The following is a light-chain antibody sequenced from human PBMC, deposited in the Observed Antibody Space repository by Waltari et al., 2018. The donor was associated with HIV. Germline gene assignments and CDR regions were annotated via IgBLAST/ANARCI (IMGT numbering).Light chain of an antibody. J-gene: IGLJ1*01. CDR1: SLAIGYYDY. Sequence: QSALTQPASVSGSPGQSVTISCIGTSLAIGYYDYVSWYQRQPDGAPQILLSEVNRRPSGGSPRFSGSKSGNTAFLTISGLQPDDEADYFCGAYSNDTTFLFGSGTYLTVL. CDR2: EVN. V-gene: IGLV2-14*03. CDR3: GAYSNDTTFL.